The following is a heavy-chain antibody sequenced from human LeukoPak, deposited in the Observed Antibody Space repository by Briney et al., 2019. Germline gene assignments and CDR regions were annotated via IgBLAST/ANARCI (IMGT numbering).Heavy chain of an antibody. J-gene: IGHJ4*02. CDR3: TRRGTTMTPDDY. CDR1: GFTFSGSA. CDR2: IRSKANNYAT. D-gene: IGHD4-11*01. V-gene: IGHV3-73*01. Sequence: GRSLRLSCAASGFTFSGSAMHWVRQASGKGLEWVGRIRSKANNYATSYDASVKGRFTISRDDSKNTTYLQMNSLKTEDTAIYYCTRRGTTMTPDDYWGQGTLVTVSS.